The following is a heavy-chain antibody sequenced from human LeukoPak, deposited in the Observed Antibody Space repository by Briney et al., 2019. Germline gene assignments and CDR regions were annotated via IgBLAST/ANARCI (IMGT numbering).Heavy chain of an antibody. Sequence: GGSLRLSCAASGFTVSSKDMSWVRQAPGRGLEWVSVIYSAGNTYYADSVKGRFTIARHNSKNTLYLQMNSLRPEDTAVYYCARDLPLDCWGQGTLVTVSS. CDR3: ARDLPLDC. V-gene: IGHV3-53*04. CDR1: GFTVSSKD. J-gene: IGHJ4*02. CDR2: IYSAGNT.